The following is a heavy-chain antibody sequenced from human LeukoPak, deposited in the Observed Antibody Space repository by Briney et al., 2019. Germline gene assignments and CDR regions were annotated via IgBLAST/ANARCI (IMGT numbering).Heavy chain of an antibody. Sequence: SETLSLTCTVTSGSNNSYYWGWVRQPAGRGLEWIGRIYTTGKTDYNPSLKSRLTMSVDTSKRQFSLNLTSVTAADTAIYFCARHGYTASHYFLDFWSQGKLVTVSS. V-gene: IGHV4-4*07. CDR1: SGSNNSYY. D-gene: IGHD3-16*01. CDR3: ARHGYTASHYFLDF. J-gene: IGHJ4*02. CDR2: IYTTGKT.